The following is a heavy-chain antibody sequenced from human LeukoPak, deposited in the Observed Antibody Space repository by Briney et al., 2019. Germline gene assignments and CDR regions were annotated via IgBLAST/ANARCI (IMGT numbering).Heavy chain of an antibody. V-gene: IGHV5-51*01. Sequence: GEFLKISCKASGYSFSNYWIGWVRQVPGKGLEWMGIVYPRDSDTRYSPSFQGQVTISADKSISTAYLQWSSLKASDTAVYYCARPGERSRRDWNLDQWGQGTLVTVSS. D-gene: IGHD1-1*01. CDR1: GYSFSNYW. CDR3: ARPGERSRRDWNLDQ. J-gene: IGHJ4*02. CDR2: VYPRDSDT.